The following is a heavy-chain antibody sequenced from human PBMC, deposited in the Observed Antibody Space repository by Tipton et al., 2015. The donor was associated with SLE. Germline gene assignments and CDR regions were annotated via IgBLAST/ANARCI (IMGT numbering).Heavy chain of an antibody. CDR1: GGSLSGDTYY. CDR3: ARDPNGGYGSFDY. V-gene: IGHV4-61*02. D-gene: IGHD7-27*01. CDR2: ILTSGNT. Sequence: TLSLTCTVSGGSLSGDTYYWIWIRQPAGEGLEWIGSILTSGNTNYNPSLKSRVTISVDTSKNQFSLELSSVTAADTAVYYCARDPNGGYGSFDYWGLGALVTVSS. J-gene: IGHJ4*02.